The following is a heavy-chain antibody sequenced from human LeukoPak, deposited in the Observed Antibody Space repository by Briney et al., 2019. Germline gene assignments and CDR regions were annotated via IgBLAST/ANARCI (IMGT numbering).Heavy chain of an antibody. CDR2: ISAYNGNT. CDR1: GYTFTSYG. J-gene: IGHJ4*02. V-gene: IGHV1-18*01. D-gene: IGHD6-13*01. CDR3: ARESRYSSSWYFDY. Sequence: ASVKVSCKASGYTFTSYGISWVRQAPGQGLEWMGWISAYNGNTNYAQKLQGRVTMTTDTSTSTAYTELRSLRSDDTAVYYCARESRYSSSWYFDYWGQGTLVTVSS.